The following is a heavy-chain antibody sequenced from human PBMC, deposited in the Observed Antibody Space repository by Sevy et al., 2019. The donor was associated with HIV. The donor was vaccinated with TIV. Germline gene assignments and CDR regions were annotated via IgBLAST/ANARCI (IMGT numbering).Heavy chain of an antibody. CDR2: FDPEDDER. J-gene: IGHJ4*02. CDR3: ATTKDYYDSSAYPVDY. Sequence: ASVKVSCKVSGYTLTAFAMHWVRQAPGKGLEWMVTFDPEDDERIYAQKFQGRVSMTEDTSADTVYMELSSLRSEDTAIYYCATTKDYYDSSAYPVDYWGQGTLVTVSS. V-gene: IGHV1-24*01. D-gene: IGHD3-22*01. CDR1: GYTLTAFA.